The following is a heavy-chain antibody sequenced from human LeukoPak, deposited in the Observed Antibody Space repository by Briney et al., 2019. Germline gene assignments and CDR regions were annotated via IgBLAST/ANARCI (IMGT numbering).Heavy chain of an antibody. V-gene: IGHV3-30-3*01. D-gene: IGHD6-19*01. Sequence: GGSLRLSCAASGFTFSSYAMHWVRQAPGKGLEWVAVISYDGSNKYYADSVKGRFTISRDNSKNTLYLQMNGLRAEDTAVYYCAREDSSGWYFECLDYWGQGTLVTVSS. CDR1: GFTFSSYA. J-gene: IGHJ4*02. CDR2: ISYDGSNK. CDR3: AREDSSGWYFECLDY.